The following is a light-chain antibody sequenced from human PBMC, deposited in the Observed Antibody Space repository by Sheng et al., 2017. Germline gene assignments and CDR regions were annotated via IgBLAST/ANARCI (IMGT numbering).Light chain of an antibody. CDR2: KAS. CDR1: ESVSAW. CDR3: QQSNSYPWT. Sequence: DIQLTQSPSTLSATVVDRVTITCRANESVSAWLAWYQQKPGMAPKVLIYKASSLQSGVPSRFAGSASGTEFTLSISNLQPDDFATYYCQQSNSYPWTFGQGTKVESK. J-gene: IGKJ1*01. V-gene: IGKV1-5*03.